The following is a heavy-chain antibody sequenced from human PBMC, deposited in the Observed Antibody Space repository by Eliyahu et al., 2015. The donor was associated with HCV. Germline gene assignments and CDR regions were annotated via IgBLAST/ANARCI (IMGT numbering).Heavy chain of an antibody. CDR1: GASFSSYY. Sequence: QVHLQQWGAGLLKPSETLSLTCAVYGASFSSYYWTWIRQPPGKGLEWIGEIDHTGNTDYSPTLKSRVTISADTAKNQFSLNLTSVTAADTAVYFCARFPIWHISGSRDEGFDVWAQGTRVTVSS. D-gene: IGHD3-22*01. J-gene: IGHJ3*01. CDR3: ARFPIWHISGSRDEGFDV. V-gene: IGHV4-34*01. CDR2: IDHTGNT.